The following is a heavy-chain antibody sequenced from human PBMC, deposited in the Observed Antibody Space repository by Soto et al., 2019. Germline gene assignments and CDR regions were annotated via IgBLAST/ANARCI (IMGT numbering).Heavy chain of an antibody. J-gene: IGHJ5*01. V-gene: IGHV3-43*01. CDR3: AKASMDQRSAYPTCHWFDS. CDR2: ITRDGGRT. Sequence: PGGSLRLSCAASGFTFDDYTMYWVRQGPGKGLEWVSLITRDGGRTSYADSVKGRFTISRDNNKDSLYLQMNSLKTEDTALYYCAKASMDQRSAYPTCHWFDSWGQGTLVTVSS. D-gene: IGHD3-3*01. CDR1: GFTFDDYT.